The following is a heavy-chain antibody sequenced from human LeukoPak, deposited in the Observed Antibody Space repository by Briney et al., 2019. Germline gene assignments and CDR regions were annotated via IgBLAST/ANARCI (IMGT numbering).Heavy chain of an antibody. Sequence: SETLSLTCTVSGGSISSSSYYWGWIRQPPGKGLEWIGSIYYSGSTYYNPSLKSRVTISVDTSKNQFSLKLCSVTAADTAVYYCARWGYYGSGSPFDYWGQGTLVTVSS. V-gene: IGHV4-39*01. CDR2: IYYSGST. J-gene: IGHJ4*02. CDR3: ARWGYYGSGSPFDY. D-gene: IGHD3-10*01. CDR1: GGSISSSSYY.